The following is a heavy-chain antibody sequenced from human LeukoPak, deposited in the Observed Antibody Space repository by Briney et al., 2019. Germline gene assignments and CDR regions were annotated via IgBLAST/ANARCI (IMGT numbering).Heavy chain of an antibody. CDR3: AKADIVVVPAAYDEYYFDY. J-gene: IGHJ4*02. V-gene: IGHV3-23*01. CDR2: ISGSGGST. CDR1: GFTFSSYA. D-gene: IGHD2-2*01. Sequence: GGSLRLSCAASGFTFSSYAMSWVRQAPGKGLEWVSAISGSGGSTYYADSVKGRFTISRDNSKNTLYLQMNSLRAEDTAVYYCAKADIVVVPAAYDEYYFDYWGQGTLVTVSS.